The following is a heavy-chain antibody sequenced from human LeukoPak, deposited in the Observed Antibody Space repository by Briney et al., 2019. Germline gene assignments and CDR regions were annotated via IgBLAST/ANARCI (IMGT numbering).Heavy chain of an antibody. J-gene: IGHJ4*02. CDR2: ISLNDGST. Sequence: GGSLRLSCTASGFTFRSYAMNWVRQAPGKGLEWVSVISLNDGSTYYADSVRGRFTISRDNSKNTLLLQMNGLRAEDTAIYYCAKAMTSSTYYFDSWGQGTLVTVSS. V-gene: IGHV3-23*01. CDR1: GFTFRSYA. D-gene: IGHD3-9*01. CDR3: AKAMTSSTYYFDS.